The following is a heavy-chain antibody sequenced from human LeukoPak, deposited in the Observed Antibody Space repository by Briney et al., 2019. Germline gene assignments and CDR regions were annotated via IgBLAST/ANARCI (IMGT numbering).Heavy chain of an antibody. Sequence: ASVKVSCKASGYTFTGYYMHWVRQAPGQGLEWMGWINPNSGGTNYAQKFQGRVTMTRDTSISTAYMELSRLRSDDTAVYYCARVDYDFWSGYYNYWFDPWGQGTLVTVSS. CDR3: ARVDYDFWSGYYNYWFDP. CDR2: INPNSGGT. V-gene: IGHV1-2*02. D-gene: IGHD3-3*01. J-gene: IGHJ5*02. CDR1: GYTFTGYY.